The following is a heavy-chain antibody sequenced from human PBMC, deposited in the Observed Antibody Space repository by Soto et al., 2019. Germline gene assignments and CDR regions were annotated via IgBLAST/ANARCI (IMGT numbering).Heavy chain of an antibody. D-gene: IGHD1-26*01. CDR3: ARGLISGSHYSGGWYFDS. J-gene: IGHJ4*02. CDR1: GGSFSGYI. V-gene: IGHV4-34*01. CDR2: INHSGSA. Sequence: PSETLSLTCDVYGGSFSGYIWTWIRQTPGKGLQWIGQINHSGSANYNPSLKSRVTISVHTSKSQFSLELSSVTAADTAVYYCARGLISGSHYSGGWYFDSWGQGTQVT.